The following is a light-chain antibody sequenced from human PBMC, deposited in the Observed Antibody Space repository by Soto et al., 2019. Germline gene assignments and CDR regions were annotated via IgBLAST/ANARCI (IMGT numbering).Light chain of an antibody. CDR2: GNS. J-gene: IGLJ1*01. CDR1: SXNIGAGYD. CDR3: QSYDRSLSALYV. V-gene: IGLV1-40*01. Sequence: QSVLTQPLSVSGAPGQRVTISCTGGSXNIGAGYDVHWYQQLPGTAPKLLIYGNSNRPSGVPDRFSGSKSGTSASLAITGLQAEDEADYYCQSYDRSLSALYVFGTGTKVNVL.